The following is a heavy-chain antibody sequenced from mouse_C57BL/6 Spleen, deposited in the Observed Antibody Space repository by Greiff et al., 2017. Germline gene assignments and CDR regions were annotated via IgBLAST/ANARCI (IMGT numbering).Heavy chain of an antibody. D-gene: IGHD1-1*01. J-gene: IGHJ2*01. Sequence: VQLQQSGPELVKPGASVKISCKASGYTFTDYYMNWVQQSHGKSLEWIGDINPNNGGTSYNQKFKGKATLTVDKSSSTAYMELRSLTSEDSAVYYCAPGSSLDYWGQGTTLTVSS. V-gene: IGHV1-26*01. CDR2: INPNNGGT. CDR1: GYTFTDYY. CDR3: APGSSLDY.